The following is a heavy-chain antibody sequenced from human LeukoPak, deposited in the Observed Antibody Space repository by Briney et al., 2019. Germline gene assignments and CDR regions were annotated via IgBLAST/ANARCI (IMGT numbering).Heavy chain of an antibody. V-gene: IGHV3-23*01. D-gene: IGHD3-3*01. CDR2: VSGGGHNT. CDR3: AKDRSSWYYPFDS. Sequence: PRGSLRLSCAASGFTFSSYAMSWVRQAPGKGLEWVSVVSGGGHNTYYADSVKGRFTMSRDNSKRTVYLQMNSLRAEDTAVYYCAKDRSSWYYPFDSWGQRTIVTVSS. CDR1: GFTFSSYA. J-gene: IGHJ4*02.